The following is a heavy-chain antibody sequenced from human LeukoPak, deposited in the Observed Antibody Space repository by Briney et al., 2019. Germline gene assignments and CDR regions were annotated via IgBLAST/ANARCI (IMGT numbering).Heavy chain of an antibody. J-gene: IGHJ4*02. CDR1: GFTFSSYG. D-gene: IGHD6-19*01. CDR3: AKDHQWLHLYYFDY. Sequence: GGSLRLSCAASGFTFSSYGMSWVRQAPGKGLEWVSAISGSGGSTYYADSVKGRFTISRDNSKNTLYLQMNSLRAEDTAVYYCAKDHQWLHLYYFDYWGQGTLVTVSS. V-gene: IGHV3-23*01. CDR2: ISGSGGST.